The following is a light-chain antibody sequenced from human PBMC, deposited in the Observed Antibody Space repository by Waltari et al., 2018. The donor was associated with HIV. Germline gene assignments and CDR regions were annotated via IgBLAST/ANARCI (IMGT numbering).Light chain of an antibody. Sequence: QSALTQPPSASGSPGQSVTISCTGTSSDVGGYNYVSWYQQHPGKAPKYIIYEVSKRPAGVPDRFSGSKSCNTASLTVSGLQAEDEADYYCSSYASSNWVFGGGTKLTVL. V-gene: IGLV2-8*01. CDR2: EVS. CDR1: SSDVGGYNY. J-gene: IGLJ3*02. CDR3: SSYASSNWV.